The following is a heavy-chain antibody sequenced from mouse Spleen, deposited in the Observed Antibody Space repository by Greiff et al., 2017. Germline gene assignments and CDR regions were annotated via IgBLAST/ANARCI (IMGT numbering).Heavy chain of an antibody. CDR1: GFTFSDYY. CDR2: ISNGGGST. J-gene: IGHJ3*01. Sequence: EVKLVESGGGLVQPGGSLKLSCPASGFTFSDYYMYWVRQTPEKRLEWVAYISNGGGSTYYPDTVKGRFTISRDNAKNTLYLQMSRLKSEDTAMYYCARPYFYDYDGGFAYWGQGTLVTVSA. D-gene: IGHD2-4*01. V-gene: IGHV5-12*01. CDR3: ARPYFYDYDGGFAY.